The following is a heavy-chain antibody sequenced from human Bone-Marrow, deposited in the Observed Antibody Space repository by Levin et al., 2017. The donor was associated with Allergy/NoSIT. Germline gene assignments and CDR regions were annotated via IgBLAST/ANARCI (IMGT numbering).Heavy chain of an antibody. Sequence: PGGSLRLSCAASGFTFSDYYMSWIRQAPGKGLEWVSYISSSSSNTNYADSVKGRFTISRDNAKHSLYLQMNSLRADDTAVYYCAREGWQHLVMGMIDYWGQGTLVTVSS. CDR1: GFTFSDYY. D-gene: IGHD6-13*01. CDR2: ISSSSSNT. J-gene: IGHJ4*02. V-gene: IGHV3-11*05. CDR3: AREGWQHLVMGMIDY.